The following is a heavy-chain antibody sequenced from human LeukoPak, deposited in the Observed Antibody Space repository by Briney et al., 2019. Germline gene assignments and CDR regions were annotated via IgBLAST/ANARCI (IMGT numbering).Heavy chain of an antibody. J-gene: IGHJ4*02. CDR3: ARVAVGYSSSSPDY. CDR1: GFTFSNYW. CDR2: INQDGSEK. V-gene: IGHV3-7*01. Sequence: GGSLRLSCAASGFTFSNYWMNWVRQAPGKGLEWVANINQDGSEKYYVDSVKGRFTISRDNAKNSLYLQMNSLRAEDTAVYYCARVAVGYSSSSPDYWGQGTLVTVSS. D-gene: IGHD6-6*01.